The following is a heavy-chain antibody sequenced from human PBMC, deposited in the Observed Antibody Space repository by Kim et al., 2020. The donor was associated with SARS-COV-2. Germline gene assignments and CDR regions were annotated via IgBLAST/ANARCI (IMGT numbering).Heavy chain of an antibody. CDR3: ARRNNWKRNLGHAFDI. V-gene: IGHV4-59*08. CDR2: IYSSGST. Sequence: SETLSLTCSVSGGPMNNYFWSWIRQPPGNTLEWIGYIYSSGSTNYNPSLKSRVVISIDTSKNQFSLNLSSVTAADTAVYYCARRNNWKRNLGHAFDILG. D-gene: IGHD1-1*01. CDR1: GGPMNNYF. J-gene: IGHJ3*02.